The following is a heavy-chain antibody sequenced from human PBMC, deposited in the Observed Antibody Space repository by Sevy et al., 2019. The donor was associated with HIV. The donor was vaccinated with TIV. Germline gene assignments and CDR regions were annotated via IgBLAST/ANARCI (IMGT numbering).Heavy chain of an antibody. D-gene: IGHD6-19*01. Sequence: SETLSLTCTVSGGSISNTYYWAWLRQPPGKGLEWIGSITYSGGTYYNPSLKSRVTISADTPMNRFSLRLSSVAAADTAMYYCARYPAKWLGRFDLWGQGSLVTVSS. CDR1: GGSISNTYY. V-gene: IGHV4-39*01. CDR3: ARYPAKWLGRFDL. J-gene: IGHJ4*02. CDR2: ITYSGGT.